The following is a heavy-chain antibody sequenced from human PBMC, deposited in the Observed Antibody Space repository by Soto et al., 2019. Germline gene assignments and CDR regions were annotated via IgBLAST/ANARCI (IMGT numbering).Heavy chain of an antibody. Sequence: GASVKVSCKASGYTFTSYGISWVRQAPGQGLEWMGWISAYNGNTNYAQKLQGRVTMTTDTSTSTAYMELRSLRSDDTAVYYCARDTSSWYSGYYYYGMDVWGQGTTVIVSS. J-gene: IGHJ6*02. CDR3: ARDTSSWYSGYYYYGMDV. V-gene: IGHV1-18*01. D-gene: IGHD6-13*01. CDR1: GYTFTSYG. CDR2: ISAYNGNT.